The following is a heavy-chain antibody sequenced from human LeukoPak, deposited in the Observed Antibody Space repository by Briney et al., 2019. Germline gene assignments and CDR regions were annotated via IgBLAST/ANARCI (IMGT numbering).Heavy chain of an antibody. D-gene: IGHD4-11*01. J-gene: IGHJ6*02. CDR2: IQNSATT. CDR3: ATDYSNFYGMDV. CDR1: GGSVSSGSYY. V-gene: IGHV4-61*01. Sequence: SETLSLTCTVSGGSVSSGSYYWSWIRQPPGRGLEWIGYIQNSATTNYNPSLESRVIIFVDSSKDQFSLRVTSVTAADTAVYYCATDYSNFYGMDVWGQGTTVTVSS.